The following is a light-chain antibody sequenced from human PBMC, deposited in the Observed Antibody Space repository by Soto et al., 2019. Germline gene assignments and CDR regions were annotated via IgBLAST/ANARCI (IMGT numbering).Light chain of an antibody. CDR2: DAS. Sequence: EIVMTQSPATVSVSPGERATLSCRASQSVSSKLAWYQQKPGQPPRVLIFDASARATGVPARFSGSGSGTEFILTISSLQSEDFAVYYCQQYNDWPPYTFGQGTKLEMK. CDR3: QQYNDWPPYT. CDR1: QSVSSK. V-gene: IGKV3-15*01. J-gene: IGKJ2*01.